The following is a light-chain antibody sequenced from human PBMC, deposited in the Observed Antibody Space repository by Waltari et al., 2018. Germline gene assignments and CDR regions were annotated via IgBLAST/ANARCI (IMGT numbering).Light chain of an antibody. V-gene: IGLV2-14*01. J-gene: IGLJ2*01. CDR3: SSFTTYTTVV. CDR1: NSDVGGYTY. Sequence: QSALTQPASVSGSPGQSITISCTGTNSDVGGYTYVSWTQQHPGRAPKLMIYEVTNRPSGVPNRFSGSKSGTTASLTISGLRAEDEADYYCSSFTTYTTVVFGGGTKLTVL. CDR2: EVT.